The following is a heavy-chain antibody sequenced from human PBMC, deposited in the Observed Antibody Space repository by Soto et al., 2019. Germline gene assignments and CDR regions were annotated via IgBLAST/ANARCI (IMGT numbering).Heavy chain of an antibody. Sequence: GESLKISCAASGFTVSSNYMSWVRQAPGKGLERVSVIYSGGSTYYADSVKGRFTITRDNSKNTLYLQMNSLRAEDTAVYYCARDRTGDHAFDIWGQGTMVTVS. D-gene: IGHD7-27*01. J-gene: IGHJ3*02. CDR3: ARDRTGDHAFDI. CDR1: GFTVSSNY. CDR2: IYSGGST. V-gene: IGHV3-53*01.